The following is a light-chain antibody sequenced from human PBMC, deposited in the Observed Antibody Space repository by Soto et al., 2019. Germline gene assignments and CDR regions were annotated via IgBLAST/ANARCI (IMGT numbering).Light chain of an antibody. CDR1: QSISTW. V-gene: IGKV1-5*03. J-gene: IGKJ1*01. Sequence: DIQMTQSPSTLSASVGDRVTITCRASQSISTWLAWYQQKPGKAPKLLIYKASNLESAVPSRFSGSGSGTDFTLTISSLRPDDFATYYCQQYNDYSGTFGQGTKVEIK. CDR2: KAS. CDR3: QQYNDYSGT.